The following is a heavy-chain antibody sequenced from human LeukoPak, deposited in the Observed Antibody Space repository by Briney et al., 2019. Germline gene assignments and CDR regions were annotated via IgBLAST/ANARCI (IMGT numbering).Heavy chain of an antibody. CDR3: AKVMTPYSNSPLDC. CDR2: IRYDGNNK. Sequence: GGSLRLSCAASGFTFSTYGLHWVRQAPGKGLEWVAFIRYDGNNKYYADSVEGRFTISRDNSRNTLYLQMNSLRPEDTAVYFCAKVMTPYSNSPLDCWGQGTLVTVSS. J-gene: IGHJ4*02. V-gene: IGHV3-30*02. CDR1: GFTFSTYG. D-gene: IGHD4-11*01.